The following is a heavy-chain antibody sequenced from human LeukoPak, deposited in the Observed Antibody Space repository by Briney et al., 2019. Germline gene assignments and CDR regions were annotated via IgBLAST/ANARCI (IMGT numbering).Heavy chain of an antibody. J-gene: IGHJ1*01. Sequence: GGSLRLSCAASGFPFSSYGMTWLRQTPAKGLEWVSANSGSGETTYYSDSVKGRFTISRDNSKNTLFLQMNSLRVEDAAMYYCAKTHGYFDQWGQGTLVAVSS. V-gene: IGHV3-23*01. D-gene: IGHD3-22*01. CDR1: GFPFSSYG. CDR2: NSGSGETT. CDR3: AKTHGYFDQ.